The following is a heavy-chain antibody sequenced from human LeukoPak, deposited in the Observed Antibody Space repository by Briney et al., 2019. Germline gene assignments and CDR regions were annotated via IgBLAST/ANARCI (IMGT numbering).Heavy chain of an antibody. CDR1: GYSISSSNW. V-gene: IGHV4-28*05. CDR2: IYYSGSI. CDR3: ARCVTYYYDSRTPDAFDI. Sequence: KASDTLSLTCAVSGYSISSSNWWGWIRQPPGKGLEWIGYIYYSGSIYYNPSLKRRVTMSVDKSKNQFSLKLSSVTAVDTAVYYCARCVTYYYDSRTPDAFDIWGQGTMVTVSS. J-gene: IGHJ3*02. D-gene: IGHD3-22*01.